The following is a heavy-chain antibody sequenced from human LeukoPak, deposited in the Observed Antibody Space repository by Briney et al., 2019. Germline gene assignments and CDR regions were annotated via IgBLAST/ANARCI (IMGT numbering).Heavy chain of an antibody. Sequence: ASVKVSCKASGYTLTSYAMNWVRQAPGQGLEWMGWINTNTGNPTYAQGFTGRFVFSLDTSVSTAYLQISSLKAEDTAVYYCASESRQGGIDYWGQGTLVTVSS. CDR1: GYTLTSYA. J-gene: IGHJ4*02. D-gene: IGHD3-16*01. CDR2: INTNTGNP. CDR3: ASESRQGGIDY. V-gene: IGHV7-4-1*02.